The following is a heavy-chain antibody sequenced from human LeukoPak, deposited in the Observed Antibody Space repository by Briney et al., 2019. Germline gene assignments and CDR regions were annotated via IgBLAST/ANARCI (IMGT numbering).Heavy chain of an antibody. CDR2: ISYDGSNK. J-gene: IGHJ6*03. D-gene: IGHD2-2*01. Sequence: PGGSLRLSCAASGFTFSSYGMHWVRQAPGKGLEWVAVISYDGSNKYYADSVKGRFTISRDNSKNTLYLQMNSLRAEDTAVYYCAKCSRSYYYYYYMDVWGKGTTVTVSS. CDR1: GFTFSSYG. CDR3: AKCSRSYYYYYYMDV. V-gene: IGHV3-30*18.